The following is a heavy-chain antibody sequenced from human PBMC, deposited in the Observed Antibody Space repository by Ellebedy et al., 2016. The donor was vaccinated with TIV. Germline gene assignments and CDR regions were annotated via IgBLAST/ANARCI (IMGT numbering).Heavy chain of an antibody. CDR1: GFTFSSYG. D-gene: IGHD3-9*01. CDR2: IWYDGSNE. J-gene: IGHJ5*02. V-gene: IGHV3-33*01. Sequence: GGSLRLXXAASGFTFSSYGMHWVRQAPGKGLEWVAVIWYDGSNEYYADSVKGRFTISRDNSKNTLYLQMNSLRAEDTAVYYCARARLDWNWFDPWGQGTLVTVSS. CDR3: ARARLDWNWFDP.